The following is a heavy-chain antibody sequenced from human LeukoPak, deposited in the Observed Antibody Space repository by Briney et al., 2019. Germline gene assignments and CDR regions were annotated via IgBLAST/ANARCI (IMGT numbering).Heavy chain of an antibody. CDR1: GGTFSSYS. D-gene: IGHD5-24*01. CDR2: IIPLFGTA. J-gene: IGHJ3*02. V-gene: IGHV1-69*05. CDR3: AREGEDGYNRGRGAFNI. Sequence: SVKVSCKASGGTFSSYSISWVRQAPGQGLEWMGGIIPLFGTANYAQKFQGRVTTTTDESTSTAYMELSSLRSEDTAVYYCAREGEDGYNRGRGAFNIWGQGTMVTVSS.